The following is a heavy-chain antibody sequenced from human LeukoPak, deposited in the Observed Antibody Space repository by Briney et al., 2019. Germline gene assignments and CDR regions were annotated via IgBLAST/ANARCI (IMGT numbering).Heavy chain of an antibody. J-gene: IGHJ5*02. CDR3: ARDIVVVPAADNWFDP. CDR1: GFTFSSYA. CDR2: ISYDGSNK. V-gene: IGHV3-30-3*01. D-gene: IGHD2-2*01. Sequence: GRFLRLSCAASGFTFSSYAMHWVRRAPGKGLEWVEVISYDGSNKYYADSVKGRFTISRDDSKNTLYLQMNSLRAEDTAVYYCARDIVVVPAADNWFDPWGQGTLVTVSS.